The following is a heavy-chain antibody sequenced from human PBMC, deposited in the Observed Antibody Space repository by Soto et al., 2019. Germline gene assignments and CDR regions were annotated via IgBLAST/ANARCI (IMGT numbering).Heavy chain of an antibody. CDR1: GFTFSIYW. D-gene: IGHD2-8*01. V-gene: IGHV3-74*01. J-gene: IGHJ4*02. Sequence: EVQLVESGGGLVQPGGSLRLSCAASGFTFSIYWMHWVRQAPGKGRVWVSRINSDGSSTYHADSVKGRFTISRDNAKNTLYLQMNSLRAEDTAVYYCASPALMVYAPPEYWGQGTLVTVSS. CDR3: ASPALMVYAPPEY. CDR2: INSDGSST.